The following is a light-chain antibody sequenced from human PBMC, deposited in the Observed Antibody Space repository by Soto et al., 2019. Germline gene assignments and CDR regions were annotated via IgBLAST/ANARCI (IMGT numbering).Light chain of an antibody. Sequence: EIVMTQSPATLSVSPGERATLSCRASQSVSSNLAWYQQKLGQAPGLLIYGASSRATGISARFSGSGSGTEFTLTISSLEPEDFAVYYCQQCSNWPKTFGQGTKVDIK. V-gene: IGKV3-15*01. CDR3: QQCSNWPKT. CDR2: GAS. J-gene: IGKJ1*01. CDR1: QSVSSN.